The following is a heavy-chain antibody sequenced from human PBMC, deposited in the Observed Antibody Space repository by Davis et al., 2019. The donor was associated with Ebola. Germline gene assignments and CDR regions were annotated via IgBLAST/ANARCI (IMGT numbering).Heavy chain of an antibody. J-gene: IGHJ4*02. CDR1: GYSFTTYW. D-gene: IGHD2/OR15-2a*01. V-gene: IGHV5-51*01. CDR3: AKQASLYGSIDY. Sequence: GESLKISCKGSGYSFTTYWIAWVRQTPAKGLEWMGIINTGDSDTRYSPSFEGQVTISVDRSISTAFLQWSSLKASDTAMYYCAKQASLYGSIDYWGQGTLVTVSS. CDR2: INTGDSDT.